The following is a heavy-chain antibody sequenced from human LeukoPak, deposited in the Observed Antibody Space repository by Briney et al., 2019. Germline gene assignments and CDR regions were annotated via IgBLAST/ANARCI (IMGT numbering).Heavy chain of an antibody. Sequence: GGSLRLSCAASGFTFSSYAMSWVRQAPGKGLEWVGFIRSKAYGGTTEYAASVKGRFTISRDDSKSIAYLQMNSLKTEDTAVYYCTRDGCSSTSCLSNYYYYYMDVWGKGTTVTVSS. V-gene: IGHV3-49*04. CDR1: GFTFSSYA. D-gene: IGHD2-2*01. CDR3: TRDGCSSTSCLSNYYYYYMDV. CDR2: IRSKAYGGTT. J-gene: IGHJ6*03.